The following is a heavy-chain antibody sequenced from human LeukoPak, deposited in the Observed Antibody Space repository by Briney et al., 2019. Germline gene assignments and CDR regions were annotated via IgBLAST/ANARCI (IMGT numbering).Heavy chain of an antibody. Sequence: SETLSLTCSVSGGSINSISYYWGWIRQPPGKGLEWIGEINHSGSTNYNPSLKSRVTISVDTSKNQFSLKLSSVTAADTAVYYCARGKYSSSWFGPVYYFDYWGQGTLVTVSS. CDR2: INHSGST. J-gene: IGHJ4*02. CDR3: ARGKYSSSWFGPVYYFDY. CDR1: GGSINSISYY. V-gene: IGHV4-39*07. D-gene: IGHD6-13*01.